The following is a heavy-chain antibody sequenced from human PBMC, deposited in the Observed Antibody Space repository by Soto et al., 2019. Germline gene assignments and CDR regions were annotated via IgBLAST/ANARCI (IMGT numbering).Heavy chain of an antibody. CDR1: GFNFGVFG. J-gene: IGHJ4*02. Sequence: QPGGSLRLSCATSGFNFGVFGMHWVRQAPGKGLEWLSVLSYEGSEEYYADSVRGRFTISRDNSKSTLFLQMDSLRVEDTGVYYCALTRRSSLLEVAGPGFEYWGQGTLVTVSS. CDR2: LSYEGSEE. V-gene: IGHV3-30*03. CDR3: ALTRRSSLLEVAGPGFEY. D-gene: IGHD6-19*01.